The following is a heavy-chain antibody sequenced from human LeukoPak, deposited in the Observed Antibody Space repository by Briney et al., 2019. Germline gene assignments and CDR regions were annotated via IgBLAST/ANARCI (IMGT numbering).Heavy chain of an antibody. CDR2: ISAYSGDT. D-gene: IGHD2-2*01. Sequence: ASVKVSFTASGYTFTSYGISWVRQAAGQGREWMGWISAYSGDTNYAQKFQGRATMTTDTSTTTAYMELRSLRSDDTAVYYCARPLRAWLLSFDIWGQGTMVTVSS. CDR1: GYTFTSYG. CDR3: ARPLRAWLLSFDI. J-gene: IGHJ3*02. V-gene: IGHV1-18*01.